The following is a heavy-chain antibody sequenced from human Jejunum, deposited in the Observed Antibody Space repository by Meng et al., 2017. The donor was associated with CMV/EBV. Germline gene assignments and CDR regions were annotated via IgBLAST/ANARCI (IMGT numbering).Heavy chain of an antibody. D-gene: IGHD1-26*01. CDR2: ISAYNGNT. Sequence: AQLVQSEGEVKKPGASLNVSCKASGYTFTNYGITWVRQAPGQGLEWMGWISAYNGNTNYAQTLQGRVTMTTDTSTSTAYMELRSLRSDDTAVYYCARVEVGITSGDYWGQGTLVTVSS. V-gene: IGHV1-18*01. J-gene: IGHJ4*02. CDR3: ARVEVGITSGDY. CDR1: GYTFTNYG.